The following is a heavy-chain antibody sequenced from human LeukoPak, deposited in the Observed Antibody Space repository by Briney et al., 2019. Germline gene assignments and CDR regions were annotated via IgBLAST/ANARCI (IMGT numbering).Heavy chain of an antibody. Sequence: ASVKVSCKASGYTFTGYYMHWVRQAPGQGLEWMGWIDPNSGDTNYAQKFRGRVTMTRDTSISTAYMELSRLRSDDTAVFYCARDWAPHHYDSTDYHLDYWGQGTLVTVSS. V-gene: IGHV1-2*02. CDR2: IDPNSGDT. D-gene: IGHD3-22*01. J-gene: IGHJ4*02. CDR3: ARDWAPHHYDSTDYHLDY. CDR1: GYTFTGYY.